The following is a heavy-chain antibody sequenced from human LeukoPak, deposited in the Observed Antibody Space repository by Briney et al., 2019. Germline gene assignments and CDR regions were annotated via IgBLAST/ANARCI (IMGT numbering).Heavy chain of an antibody. CDR3: AKVLYTTMVRQEAFDI. D-gene: IGHD5-18*01. CDR1: GFSFSSYA. J-gene: IGHJ3*02. CDR2: ISGSGDRT. Sequence: GGSLRLSCAASGFSFSSYAMNWVRQAPGKGLEWVSTISGSGDRTYYADSVKGRLTISRDNSKNTLYLQMNSLRAEDTAVYYCAKVLYTTMVRQEAFDIWGQGTTVTVSS. V-gene: IGHV3-23*01.